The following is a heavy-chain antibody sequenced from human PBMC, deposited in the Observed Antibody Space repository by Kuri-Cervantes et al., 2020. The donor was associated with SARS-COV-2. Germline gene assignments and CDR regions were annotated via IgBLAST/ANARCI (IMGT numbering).Heavy chain of an antibody. CDR1: GYSFTSYW. Sequence: GESLKISCKGSGYSFTSYWIGWVRQMPGKGLEWMGIIYPGDSDTRYSPSFQGQVTISADKSISTAYLQWSILKASDTAMYYCARSEVGATTYLDYWGQGTLVTVSS. J-gene: IGHJ4*02. V-gene: IGHV5-51*01. D-gene: IGHD1-26*01. CDR2: IYPGDSDT. CDR3: ARSEVGATTYLDY.